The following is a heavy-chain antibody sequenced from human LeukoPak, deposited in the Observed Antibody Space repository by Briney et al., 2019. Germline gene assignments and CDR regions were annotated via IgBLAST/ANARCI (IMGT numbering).Heavy chain of an antibody. J-gene: IGHJ4*02. CDR3: ARSHGRLWASVFDY. CDR1: GGSISGYY. Sequence: SETLSLTCTVSGGSISGYYWSWIRQPPGKGLEWIGYIYYSGSTNYNPSLKSRVTISVDTSKNQFSLKLSSVTAADTAVYYCARSHGRLWASVFDYWGQGTLVTVSS. D-gene: IGHD5-18*01. V-gene: IGHV4-59*01. CDR2: IYYSGST.